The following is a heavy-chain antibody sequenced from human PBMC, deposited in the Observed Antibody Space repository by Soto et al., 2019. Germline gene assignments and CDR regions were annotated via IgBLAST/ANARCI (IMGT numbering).Heavy chain of an antibody. Sequence: SVKVSCKASGGTFSSYAISWVRQAPGQGLEWMGGIIPIFGTANYAQKFQGRVTITADESTSTAYMELSSLRSEDTAVYYCASRSTIFGVVIAPFDYWGQGTLVTVSS. V-gene: IGHV1-69*13. J-gene: IGHJ4*02. CDR1: GGTFSSYA. CDR3: ASRSTIFGVVIAPFDY. D-gene: IGHD3-3*01. CDR2: IIPIFGTA.